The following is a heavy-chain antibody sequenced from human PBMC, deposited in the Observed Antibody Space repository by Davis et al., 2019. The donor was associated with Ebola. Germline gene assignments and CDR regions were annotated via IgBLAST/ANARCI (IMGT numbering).Heavy chain of an antibody. J-gene: IGHJ6*02. D-gene: IGHD3-10*01. CDR2: ISSSGSTI. CDR3: ARGRTVRVQGVIITYYYYGMDV. V-gene: IGHV3-11*01. Sequence: PGGSLRLSCAASGFTFSDYYMSWIRQAPGKGLEWVSYISSSGSTIYYADSVKGRFTISWDNAKNSLYLQMNSLRAEDTAVYYCARGRTVRVQGVIITYYYYGMDVWGQGTTVTVSS. CDR1: GFTFSDYY.